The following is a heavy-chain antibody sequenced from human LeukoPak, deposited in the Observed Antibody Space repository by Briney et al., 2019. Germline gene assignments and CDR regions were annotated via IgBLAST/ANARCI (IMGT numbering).Heavy chain of an antibody. CDR1: GGTFSSYA. D-gene: IGHD5-24*01. CDR3: ASLRPEMVTICI. V-gene: IGHV1-69*04. CDR2: IIPILGIA. J-gene: IGHJ4*02. Sequence: SVKVSCKASGGTFSSYAISWVRQAPGQGLEWMGRIIPILGIANYAQKFQGRVTITADKSTSTAYMELSSLRSEDTAVYYCASLRPEMVTICIWGQGTLVTVSS.